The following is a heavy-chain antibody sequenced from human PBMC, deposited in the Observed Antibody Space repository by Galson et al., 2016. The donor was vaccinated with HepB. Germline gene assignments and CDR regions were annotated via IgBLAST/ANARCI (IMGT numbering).Heavy chain of an antibody. D-gene: IGHD2-2*01. Sequence: SLRLSCAASGFTFRSYAMHWVRQAPGKGLEWVAVITYDSSNKNYAASVQGRFTISRDNSKKALYLQMKSLRPEDSAVFYCARDLVEPAAMIPWNFDYWGQGTLVTVSS. V-gene: IGHV3-30*04. J-gene: IGHJ4*02. CDR3: ARDLVEPAAMIPWNFDY. CDR2: ITYDSSNK. CDR1: GFTFRSYA.